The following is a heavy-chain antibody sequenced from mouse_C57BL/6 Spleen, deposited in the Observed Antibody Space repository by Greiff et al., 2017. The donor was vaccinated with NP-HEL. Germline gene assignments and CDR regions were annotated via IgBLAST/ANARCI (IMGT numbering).Heavy chain of an antibody. D-gene: IGHD3-2*02. CDR2: IDPSDSYT. J-gene: IGHJ2*01. V-gene: IGHV1-59*01. CDR1: GYTFTSYW. CDR3: ARRDSSGSYFDY. Sequence: QVQLQQPGAELVRPGTSVKLSCKASGYTFTSYWMHWVKQRPGQGLEWIGVIDPSDSYTNYNQKFKGKATLTVDTSSSTAYMQLSSLTSEDSAVYYCARRDSSGSYFDYWGQGTTLTVSS.